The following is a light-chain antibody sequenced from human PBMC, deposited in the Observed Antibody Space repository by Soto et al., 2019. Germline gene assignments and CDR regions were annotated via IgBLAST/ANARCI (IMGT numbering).Light chain of an antibody. V-gene: IGLV2-8*01. Sequence: QSALTHPPSASGSPGQSVTISCTATSSDVGGYDYVSWYQQHPGKAPKLMIYEVTIRPSGVSDRFSGSKSGNTASLTVSGLQAEDEADYYCSSYTGGNPSYVFGTGTKVTVL. J-gene: IGLJ1*01. CDR1: SSDVGGYDY. CDR2: EVT. CDR3: SSYTGGNPSYV.